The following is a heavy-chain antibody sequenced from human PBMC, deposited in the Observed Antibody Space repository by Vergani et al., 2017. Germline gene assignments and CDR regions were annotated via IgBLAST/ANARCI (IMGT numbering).Heavy chain of an antibody. Sequence: QVQLQESGPGLVKPSQTLSLTCAVSGGSISSGGYYWSWIRQHPGKCLEWIGYIYYSGSTNYNPSLKSRVTISVDTSKNQFSLKLSSVTAADTAVYYCARAGRRFGELGFDYWGQGTLVTVSS. D-gene: IGHD3-10*01. CDR2: IYYSGST. J-gene: IGHJ4*02. V-gene: IGHV4-31*11. CDR1: GGSISSGGYY. CDR3: ARAGRRFGELGFDY.